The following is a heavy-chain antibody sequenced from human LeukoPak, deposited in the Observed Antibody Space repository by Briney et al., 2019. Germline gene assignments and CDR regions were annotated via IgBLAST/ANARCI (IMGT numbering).Heavy chain of an antibody. D-gene: IGHD3-9*01. CDR2: IYHSGST. CDR1: GGSISSGGYS. CDR3: ARHDYDILTGYYSDY. J-gene: IGHJ4*02. V-gene: IGHV4-30-2*01. Sequence: SETLSLTCAVSGGSISSGGYSWSWIRQPPGKGLEWIGYIYHSGSTYYNPSLKSRVTISVDRSKNQFSLKLSSVTAADTAVYYCARHDYDILTGYYSDYWGQGTLVTVSS.